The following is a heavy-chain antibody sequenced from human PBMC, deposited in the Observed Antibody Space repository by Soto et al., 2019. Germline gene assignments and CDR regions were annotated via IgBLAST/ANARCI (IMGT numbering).Heavy chain of an antibody. J-gene: IGHJ4*02. CDR1: GFTFSSYG. Sequence: PGGSLRLSCAASGFTFSSYGMHWVRQAPGKGLEWVAVIWYDGSNKYYADSVKGRFTISRDNSKNTLYLQMNSLRAEDTAVYYCAKVRIGITIFGVVTPDYWGQGTLVTVSS. D-gene: IGHD3-3*01. CDR2: IWYDGSNK. V-gene: IGHV3-33*06. CDR3: AKVRIGITIFGVVTPDY.